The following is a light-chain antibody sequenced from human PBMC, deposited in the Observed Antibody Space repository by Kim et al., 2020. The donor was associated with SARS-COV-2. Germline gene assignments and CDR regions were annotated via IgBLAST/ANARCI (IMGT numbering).Light chain of an antibody. J-gene: IGKJ2*01. V-gene: IGKV3-20*01. CDR1: QGVSSTY. Sequence: LPPGESTPLSCRASQGVSSTYLAWYQQKPGQAPRLLIYGASSRAAVVPDRISGSGSGTDFTLTISRLEPEDFAVYYCQHYGTSLYTFGPGTKLEI. CDR2: GAS. CDR3: QHYGTSLYT.